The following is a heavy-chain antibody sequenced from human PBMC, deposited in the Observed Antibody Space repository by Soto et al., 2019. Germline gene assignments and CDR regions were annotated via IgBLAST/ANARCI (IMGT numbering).Heavy chain of an antibody. CDR2: INHSGST. CDR3: ARGQRCSGGSCYSVWFDP. Sequence: SETVSLTCAVYGGSFSGYYWSWIRQPPGKGLEWIGEINHSGSTNYNPSLKSRVTISVDTSKNQFSLKLSSVAAADTAVYYCARGQRCSGGSCYSVWFDPWGQGTLVTVSS. J-gene: IGHJ5*02. CDR1: GGSFSGYY. D-gene: IGHD2-15*01. V-gene: IGHV4-34*01.